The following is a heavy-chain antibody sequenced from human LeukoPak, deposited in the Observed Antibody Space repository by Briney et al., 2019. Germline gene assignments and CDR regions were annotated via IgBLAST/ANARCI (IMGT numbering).Heavy chain of an antibody. CDR2: IYYSGST. CDR3: ASSLYDTRGYYFDY. V-gene: IGHV4-39*01. D-gene: IGHD3-22*01. CDR1: GGSISSNSYY. Sequence: PSGTLSLTCTVSGGSISSNSYYWGWIRQPPGKGLEWIGNIYYSGSTYYNPSLKSRVTISVDTSKNQFSLKLSSVTAADTAVYYCASSLYDTRGYYFDYWGQGTLVTVSS. J-gene: IGHJ4*02.